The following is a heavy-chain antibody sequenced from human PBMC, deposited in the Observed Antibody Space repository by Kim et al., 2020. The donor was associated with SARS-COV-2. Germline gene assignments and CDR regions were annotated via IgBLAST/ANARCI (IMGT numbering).Heavy chain of an antibody. CDR1: GFTFNNAW. D-gene: IGHD3-22*01. CDR2: IKSKTDGGTT. Sequence: GGSLRLSCAASGFTFNNAWMTWVRQAPGKGLEWVGYIKSKTDGGTTDYAAPVKGRFTISRDDSKNTLYLQMDSLKTEDTAVYYCTTGTYYYDTSGYRVFDYWGQGTLVTVSS. V-gene: IGHV3-15*01. CDR3: TTGTYYYDTSGYRVFDY. J-gene: IGHJ4*02.